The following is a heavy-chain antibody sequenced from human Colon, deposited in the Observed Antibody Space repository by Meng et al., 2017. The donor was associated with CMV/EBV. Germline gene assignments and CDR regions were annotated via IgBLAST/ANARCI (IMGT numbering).Heavy chain of an antibody. CDR2: IKPTTGDT. CDR1: GYTFTVYW. Sequence: VQLVQSGVEVKKPGTSVNLSCRASGYTFTVYWMHWVRQAPGQGLEWMGRIKPTTGDTNYAQNFQGRVTVTRDTSISTVYMEVNSLTSDDTAVYYCTREGFDYWGQGALVTVSS. V-gene: IGHV1-2*06. J-gene: IGHJ4*02. CDR3: TREGFDY.